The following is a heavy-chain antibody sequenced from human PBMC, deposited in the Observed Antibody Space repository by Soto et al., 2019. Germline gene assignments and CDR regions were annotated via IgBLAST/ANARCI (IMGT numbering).Heavy chain of an antibody. CDR1: GGSISSYY. CDR3: ATAKSIAAAGHFDY. CDR2: IYYSGST. D-gene: IGHD6-13*01. J-gene: IGHJ4*02. Sequence: QVQLQESGPGLVKPSETLSLTCTVSGGSISSYYWSWIRQPPGKGLEWIGYIYYSGSTNYNPSLKSRVTIPVDTSKNQFSLKLSSVTAADTAVYYCATAKSIAAAGHFDYWGQGTLVTVSS. V-gene: IGHV4-59*01.